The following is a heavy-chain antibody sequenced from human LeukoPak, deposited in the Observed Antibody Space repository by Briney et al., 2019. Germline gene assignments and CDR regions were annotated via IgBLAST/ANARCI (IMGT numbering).Heavy chain of an antibody. CDR1: GGSISSSSYY. CDR3: ARFIAVAGTENFDY. CDR2: IYYSGST. Sequence: SETLSLTCTVSGGSISSSSYYWGWIRQPPGKGLEWIGSIYYSGSTYYNPSLKSRVTISVDTSKNQFSLKLSSVTAADTAVYYCARFIAVAGTENFDYWGQGTLVTVSS. V-gene: IGHV4-39*01. D-gene: IGHD6-19*01. J-gene: IGHJ4*02.